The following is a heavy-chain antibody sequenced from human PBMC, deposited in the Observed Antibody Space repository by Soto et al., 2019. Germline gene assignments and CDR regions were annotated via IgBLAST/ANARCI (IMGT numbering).Heavy chain of an antibody. Sequence: HPGGSLRLSCAASGFTFSGSAMHWVRQASGKGLEWVGRIRSKANSYATAYAASVKGRFTISRDDSKNTAYLQMNSLKTEDTAVYYCTRRSESPRLDGACQGYYYYGMDGWGPGPTVTVSS. CDR1: GFTFSGSA. D-gene: IGHD2-21*02. J-gene: IGHJ6*02. CDR2: IRSKANSYAT. V-gene: IGHV3-73*01. CDR3: TRRSESPRLDGACQGYYYYGMDG.